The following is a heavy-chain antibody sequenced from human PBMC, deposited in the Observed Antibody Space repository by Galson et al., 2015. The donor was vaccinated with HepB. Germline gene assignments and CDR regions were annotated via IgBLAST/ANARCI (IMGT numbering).Heavy chain of an antibody. D-gene: IGHD4-17*01. CDR1: GFTVSNNY. CDR2: IYSGGST. Sequence: SLRLSCAASGFTVSNNYMSWVRQAPGKGLEWVSVIYSGGSTYYADSVKGRFTISRDNSKDTLYLQMNGLRAEDTAVFYCAGGNYGDYLYYWGQGTLVTVSS. J-gene: IGHJ4*02. CDR3: AGGNYGDYLYY. V-gene: IGHV3-53*01.